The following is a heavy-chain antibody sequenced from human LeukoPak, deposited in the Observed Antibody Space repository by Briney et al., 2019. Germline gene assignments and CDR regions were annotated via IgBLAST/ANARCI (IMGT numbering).Heavy chain of an antibody. V-gene: IGHV4-39*07. J-gene: IGHJ4*02. CDR1: GGSINSNSYY. CDR2: IYYSGST. Sequence: SETQSLTCTVSGGSINSNSYYWGWIRQPPGKGLEWIGSIYYSGSTYYNPSLKSRVTISVDTSKNQFSLKLSSVTAADTAVYYCARDHSVYYFDYWGQGTLVTVSS. CDR3: ARDHSVYYFDY.